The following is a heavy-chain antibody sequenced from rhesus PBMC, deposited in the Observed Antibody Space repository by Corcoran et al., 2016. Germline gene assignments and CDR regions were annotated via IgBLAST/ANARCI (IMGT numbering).Heavy chain of an antibody. CDR1: GGSISSSY. J-gene: IGHJ4*01. CDR2: IKNKADGGTA. D-gene: IGHD6-25*01. Sequence: LQLQESGPGLVKPSEPLSVTGAGSGGSISSSYWSWIRQAPGGGLAWVGRIKNKADGGTAAYADAVKVRVTISRADSKTPLYLQMNSLKPADTAVYYCTRNGYRGTPDWGQGVLFTVSS. V-gene: IGHV3-16*02. CDR3: TRNGYRGTPD.